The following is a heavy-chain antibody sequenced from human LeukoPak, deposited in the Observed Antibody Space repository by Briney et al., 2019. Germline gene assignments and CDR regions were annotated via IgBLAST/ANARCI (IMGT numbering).Heavy chain of an antibody. V-gene: IGHV6-1*01. J-gene: IGHJ5*02. D-gene: IGHD2-2*01. CDR2: TYYRSTWYN. Sequence: SQTLSLTCAISGDSFSSNSVTWNWIRQSPSRGLEWLGRTYYRSTWYNDYAVSVRGRITVNPNTSKNQFSLHLNSVTPEDTAVYYCARRLTQYDCFDPWGQGILVTVSS. CDR1: GDSFSSNSVT. CDR3: ARRLTQYDCFDP.